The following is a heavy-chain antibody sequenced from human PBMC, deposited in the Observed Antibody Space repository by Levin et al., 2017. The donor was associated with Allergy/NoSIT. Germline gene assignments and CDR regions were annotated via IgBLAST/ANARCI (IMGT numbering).Heavy chain of an antibody. Sequence: EASVKVSCKASGFTFSASALHWVRQAPGQRLEWMGWIHPGNGNTRYSENFQGRVTFTRDTSASTAYMELSSLTSEDTAVYYCARDRRSGNTDGFDIWGQGTVVTVSS. CDR3: ARDRRSGNTDGFDI. CDR2: IHPGNGNT. CDR1: GFTFSASA. D-gene: IGHD1-26*01. J-gene: IGHJ3*02. V-gene: IGHV1-3*01.